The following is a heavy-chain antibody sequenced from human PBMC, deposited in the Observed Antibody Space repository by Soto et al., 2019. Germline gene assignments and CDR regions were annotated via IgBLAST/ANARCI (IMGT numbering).Heavy chain of an antibody. Sequence: GGSLRLSCAASGFTFSSYAMHWVRQAPGKGLEWVAVISYDGSNKYYADSVKGRFTISRDNSKNTLYLQMNSLRAEDTAVYYCARKGGPMNPEAGLNWFDPWGQGTLVTVSS. V-gene: IGHV3-30-3*01. J-gene: IGHJ5*02. D-gene: IGHD6-19*01. CDR3: ARKGGPMNPEAGLNWFDP. CDR1: GFTFSSYA. CDR2: ISYDGSNK.